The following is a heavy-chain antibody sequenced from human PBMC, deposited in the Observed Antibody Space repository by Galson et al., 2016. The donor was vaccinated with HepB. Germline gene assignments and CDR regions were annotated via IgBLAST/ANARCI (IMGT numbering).Heavy chain of an antibody. CDR3: AKVATPNRNYENWFDS. D-gene: IGHD4-11*01. CDR1: GFTFSSYA. CDR2: ISGSGGST. V-gene: IGHV3-23*01. J-gene: IGHJ5*01. Sequence: SLRLSCAASGFTFSSYAMSWVRQASGKGLEWVSAISGSGGSTYYADSVKGRFTISRDNSKNTLNLQMNSLRAEDTAVYYCAKVATPNRNYENWFDSWGQGTLVTVSS.